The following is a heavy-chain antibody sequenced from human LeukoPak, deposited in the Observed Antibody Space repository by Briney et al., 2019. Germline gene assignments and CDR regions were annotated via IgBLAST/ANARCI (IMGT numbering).Heavy chain of an antibody. CDR2: IYTSWST. V-gene: IGHV4-61*02. Sequence: SETLSLTCTVSGGSISSGSYYWSWIRQPAGKGLEWIGRIYTSWSTNYNPSLKSRVTISVDTSKNQFSLKLSSVTAADTAVYYCARDRDAFDIWGQGTMVTVSS. CDR3: ARDRDAFDI. CDR1: GGSISSGSYY. J-gene: IGHJ3*02.